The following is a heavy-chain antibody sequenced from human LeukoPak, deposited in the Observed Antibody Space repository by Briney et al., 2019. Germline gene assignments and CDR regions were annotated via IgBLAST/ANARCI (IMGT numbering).Heavy chain of an antibody. Sequence: GGSLRLSCAASGFTFSSYWMHWVRQAPGKGPVWVSRINSDGSTTSYADSVKGRFTISRDNAKNTVYLQMNSLRAEDTAVYYCARGYYYGMDVWGQGTTVTVSS. CDR3: ARGYYYGMDV. J-gene: IGHJ6*02. CDR2: INSDGSTT. V-gene: IGHV3-74*01. CDR1: GFTFSSYW.